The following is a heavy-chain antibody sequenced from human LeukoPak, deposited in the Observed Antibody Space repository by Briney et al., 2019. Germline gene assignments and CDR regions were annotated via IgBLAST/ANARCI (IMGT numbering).Heavy chain of an antibody. J-gene: IGHJ4*02. Sequence: GGSLRLSCAASGFTVSSNYMSWVRQAPGKGLEWVSVIYSGGSTYYADSVKGRFTISRDNSKNTLYLQMNSLRAEDTAVYYCARGQKYGYSYGYSFDYWGQGTLVTVSS. CDR3: ARGQKYGYSYGYSFDY. CDR1: GFTVSSNY. CDR2: IYSGGST. D-gene: IGHD5-18*01. V-gene: IGHV3-53*01.